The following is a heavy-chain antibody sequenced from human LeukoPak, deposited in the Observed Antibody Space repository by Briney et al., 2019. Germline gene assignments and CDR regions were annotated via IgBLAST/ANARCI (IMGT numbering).Heavy chain of an antibody. D-gene: IGHD6-19*01. V-gene: IGHV1-18*01. CDR3: ARSIAVATDAFDI. CDR2: ISAYNGNT. CDR1: GYTFTSYG. Sequence: ASVKVSCKASGYTFTSYGISWVRQAPGQGLEWVGWISAYNGNTNYAQELQGRVTMTTDTSTSTAYMELRSLRSDDTAVYYCARSIAVATDAFDIWGQGTMVTVSS. J-gene: IGHJ3*02.